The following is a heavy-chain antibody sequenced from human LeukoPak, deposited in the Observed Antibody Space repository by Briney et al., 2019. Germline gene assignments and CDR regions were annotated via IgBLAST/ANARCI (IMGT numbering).Heavy chain of an antibody. CDR2: INHSGST. D-gene: IGHD4-17*01. CDR3: ARDYGDGY. CDR1: GGSFSGYY. Sequence: SETLSLTCAVYGGSFSGYYWSWIRQPPGKGLEWIGEINHSGSTNYNPSLKSRVTISVDTSKNQFSLKLSSVTAADMAVYYCARDYGDGYWGQGTLVTVSS. J-gene: IGHJ4*02. V-gene: IGHV4-34*01.